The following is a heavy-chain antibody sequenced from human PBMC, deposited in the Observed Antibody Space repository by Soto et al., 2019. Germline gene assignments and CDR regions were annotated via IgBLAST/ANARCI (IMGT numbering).Heavy chain of an antibody. Sequence: GSGPTLVNPTETLTLTCTVSGFSLSNARMGVSWIRQPPGKALEWLAHIFSNDEKSYSTSLKSRLTISKDTSKSQVFLTMTNMDPVDTATYFCAHAGDYDLLTFDHWGPGTLVTVSS. V-gene: IGHV2-26*01. J-gene: IGHJ4*02. CDR3: AHAGDYDLLTFDH. CDR1: GFSLSNARMG. CDR2: IFSNDEK. D-gene: IGHD4-17*01.